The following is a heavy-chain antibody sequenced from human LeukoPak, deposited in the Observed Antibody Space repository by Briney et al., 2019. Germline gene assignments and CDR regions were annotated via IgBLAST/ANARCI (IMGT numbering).Heavy chain of an antibody. V-gene: IGHV3-30*18. CDR3: AKVKEMYSSGSYYFDY. CDR1: GLTFSNYG. D-gene: IGHD6-19*01. CDR2: IPYDGFNP. Sequence: GGSLRLSCAASGLTFSNYGMHWVRQATGKGLDWVAVIPYDGFNPYYADSVKGRFTISRDNSKNTLWLQMNSLRAEDTAVYYCAKVKEMYSSGSYYFDYWGQGTLVTVSS. J-gene: IGHJ4*02.